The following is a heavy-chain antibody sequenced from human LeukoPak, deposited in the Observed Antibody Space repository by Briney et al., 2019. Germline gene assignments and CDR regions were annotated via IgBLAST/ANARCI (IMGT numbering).Heavy chain of an antibody. J-gene: IGHJ4*02. CDR3: AREDGYCSGGNCYSYFDS. D-gene: IGHD2-15*01. V-gene: IGHV3-7*01. CDR1: GFTVSHFW. Sequence: GGSLRLSCAASGFTVSHFWMSWVRQARGKGLEWVAYIKKTGSETYYVDSVKGRFTITRDNTRNSLFLQMYSLRAEDTAVYFCAREDGYCSGGNCYSYFDSWGQGTLVTVSS. CDR2: IKKTGSET.